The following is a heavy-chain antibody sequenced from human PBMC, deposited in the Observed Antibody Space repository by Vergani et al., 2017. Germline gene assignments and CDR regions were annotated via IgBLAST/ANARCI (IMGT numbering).Heavy chain of an antibody. CDR2: ISYDGSNK. Sequence: QVQLVESGGGVVQPGRSLRLSCAASGFTFSSYAMHWVRQAPGKGLEWVAVISYDGSNKYYADSVKGRFTISRDNSKNTLYLQMNSLRAEDTAVYYCAKDSRYYYKGFFDYWGQGTLVTVSS. CDR3: AKDSRYYYKGFFDY. D-gene: IGHD3-10*01. V-gene: IGHV3-30-3*01. CDR1: GFTFSSYA. J-gene: IGHJ4*02.